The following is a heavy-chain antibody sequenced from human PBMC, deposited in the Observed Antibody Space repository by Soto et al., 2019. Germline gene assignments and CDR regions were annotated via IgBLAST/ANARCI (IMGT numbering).Heavy chain of an antibody. J-gene: IGHJ3*02. D-gene: IGHD4-17*01. CDR3: ARGHMGKIQSPDADSGDQGGAFEI. CDR2: MHYRGST. CDR1: GVSIRSGDYY. Sequence: VQLQESGPGLVKPSQTLSLTCSVSGVSIRSGDYYWSWLRLNPGKGLEWIGYMHYRGSTHYTPSLARRATCPVDTSKNQFALKLSSVTSADTAVDYCARGHMGKIQSPDADSGDQGGAFEIWGQGTMVTVSS. V-gene: IGHV4-31*03.